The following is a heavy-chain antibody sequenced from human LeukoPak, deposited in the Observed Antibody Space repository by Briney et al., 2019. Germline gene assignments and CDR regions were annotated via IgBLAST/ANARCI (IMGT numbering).Heavy chain of an antibody. D-gene: IGHD3-3*01. Sequence: GGSLRLSCAASGFTFSSYAMSWVRQAPGKGLEWVSAISGSGGSTYYADSVKGRFTISRDNSKNTLYLRMNSLRAEDTAVYYCAKEDTRRITIFGLLPRGCFDYWGQGTLVTVSS. J-gene: IGHJ4*02. CDR2: ISGSGGST. CDR3: AKEDTRRITIFGLLPRGCFDY. CDR1: GFTFSSYA. V-gene: IGHV3-23*01.